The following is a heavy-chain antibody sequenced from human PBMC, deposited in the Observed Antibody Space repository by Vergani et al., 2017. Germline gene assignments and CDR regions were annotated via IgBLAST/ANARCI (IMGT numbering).Heavy chain of an antibody. Sequence: QVQLQESGPGLVKPSQTLSLTCTVSGGSISSSSYYWGWVRQPPGKGLEWIGSIYYSGSNYYNPSLKRRVTISVDTSKNQFSLKLSSVTAADTAVYYCARDLGIYCGGDCSLCFDYWGQGTLVTVSS. CDR2: IYYSGSN. D-gene: IGHD2-21*02. CDR3: ARDLGIYCGGDCSLCFDY. V-gene: IGHV4-39*07. CDR1: GGSISSSSYY. J-gene: IGHJ4*02.